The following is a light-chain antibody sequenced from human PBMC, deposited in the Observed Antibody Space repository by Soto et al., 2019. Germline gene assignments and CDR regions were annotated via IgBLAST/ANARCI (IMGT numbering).Light chain of an antibody. J-gene: IGKJ5*01. V-gene: IGKV1-5*01. CDR2: DAS. CDR3: QQYSNLIP. Sequence: DITMTQYPSTLSASGGDTDTITCRDSQSISSWLAWYQQKPGKAPKLLIYDASNLETGVPSRFSGSGSGTYFSFTISSLQPEDFATYYCQQYSNLIPFGQGTRLEIK. CDR1: QSISSW.